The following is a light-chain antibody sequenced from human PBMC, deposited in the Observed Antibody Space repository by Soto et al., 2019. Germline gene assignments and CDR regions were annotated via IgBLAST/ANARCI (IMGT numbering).Light chain of an antibody. CDR1: QDISNY. V-gene: IGKV1-33*01. CDR2: DAS. CDR3: KQSNSPPIT. Sequence: DIQMTQSPSSLSASVGDRVTITCRASQDISNYLNWYQLRPGKAPKLLIYDASNLERGVPSRFRESRSGPNFTSPSPPRQPEDVATYYCKQSNSPPITFAQGTRLEI. J-gene: IGKJ5*01.